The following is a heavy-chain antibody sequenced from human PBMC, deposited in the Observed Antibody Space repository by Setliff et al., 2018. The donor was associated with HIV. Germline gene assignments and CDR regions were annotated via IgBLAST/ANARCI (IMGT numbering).Heavy chain of an antibody. D-gene: IGHD2-21*01. CDR1: GESFSGYY. CDR3: ARGFGGHYSFTGYMDV. V-gene: IGHV4-34*01. CDR2: INHSGST. J-gene: IGHJ6*03. Sequence: SETLSLTCAVYGESFSGYYWNWIRQPPGKGLEWIGEINHSGSTKYNPSLKSRVTISVDTSKKQFSLKLSSVTAADTAVYYCARGFGGHYSFTGYMDVWGKGTTVTVSS.